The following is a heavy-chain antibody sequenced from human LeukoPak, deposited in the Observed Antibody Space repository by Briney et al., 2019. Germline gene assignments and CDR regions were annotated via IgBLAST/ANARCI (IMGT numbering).Heavy chain of an antibody. CDR3: AKDLAQWLFGLNWFDP. CDR1: GVTFSNYG. Sequence: GGSLRLSCAASGVTFSNYGMHWVRQAPGKGLEWVSAISGSGGSTYYADSVKGRFTISRDNSKNTLYLQMNSLRAEDTAVYYCAKDLAQWLFGLNWFDPWGQGTLVTVSS. CDR2: ISGSGGST. J-gene: IGHJ5*02. V-gene: IGHV3-23*01. D-gene: IGHD6-19*01.